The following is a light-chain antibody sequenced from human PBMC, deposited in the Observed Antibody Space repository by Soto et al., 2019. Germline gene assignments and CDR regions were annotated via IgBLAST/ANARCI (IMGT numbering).Light chain of an antibody. CDR3: QHRYNWLIA. Sequence: EIVLTQSPGTLSLSPGERATLSCRASQSVSSSYLAWYQQKPGQAPRLLIYGASSRATGIPDRFSGSGSGTDFTLTISRLEPEDFAVYYCQHRYNWLIAFGQGTRLEIK. CDR2: GAS. V-gene: IGKV3D-20*02. CDR1: QSVSSSY. J-gene: IGKJ5*01.